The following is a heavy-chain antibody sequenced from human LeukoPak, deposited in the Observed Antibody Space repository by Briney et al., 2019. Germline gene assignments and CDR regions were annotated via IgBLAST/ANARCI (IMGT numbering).Heavy chain of an antibody. J-gene: IGHJ4*02. D-gene: IGHD6-13*01. CDR3: ARDRGGYSSSWTTGVFDY. CDR2: IKPDETEK. Sequence: GGSLRLSCAASGFALSGYWMTWVRQAPGKGLEWVTNIKPDETEKYYGDSVRGRFTASRDNANNLLFLEMKHLRAEDTAVYYCARDRGGYSSSWTTGVFDYWGQGSLVTVST. CDR1: GFALSGYW. V-gene: IGHV3-7*01.